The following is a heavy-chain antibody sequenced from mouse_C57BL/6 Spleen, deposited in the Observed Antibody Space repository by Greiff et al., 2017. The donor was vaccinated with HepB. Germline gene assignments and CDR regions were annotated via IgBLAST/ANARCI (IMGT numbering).Heavy chain of an antibody. D-gene: IGHD1-1*01. CDR3: ARSPSILLRAYAMDY. J-gene: IGHJ4*01. Sequence: QVQLQQPGAELVMPGASVKLSCKASGYTFTSYWMHWVKQRPGQGLEWIGEIDPSDSYTNYNQKFKGKSTLTVDKSSSTAYMQLSSLTSEDSAVYYCARSPSILLRAYAMDYWGQGTSVTVSS. V-gene: IGHV1-69*01. CDR1: GYTFTSYW. CDR2: IDPSDSYT.